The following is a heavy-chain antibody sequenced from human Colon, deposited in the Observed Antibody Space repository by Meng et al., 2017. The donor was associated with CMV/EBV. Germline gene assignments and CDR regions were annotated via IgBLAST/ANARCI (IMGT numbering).Heavy chain of an antibody. CDR3: ARELARGGY. CDR2: ISPYNGDT. CDR1: GYTFTNFG. Sequence: QVQLVQSGAEVTKPGASVKVSCKTSGYTFTNFGISWVRQAPGQGLEWMAYISPYNGDTNYAQRFQGRVALTTDTSTSTVYMELGSLTSDDTAMYYCARELARGGYWGQGTLVTVSS. V-gene: IGHV1-18*01. J-gene: IGHJ4*02.